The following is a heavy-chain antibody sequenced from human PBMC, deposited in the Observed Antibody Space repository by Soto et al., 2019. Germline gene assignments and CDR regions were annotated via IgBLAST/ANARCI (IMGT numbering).Heavy chain of an antibody. CDR3: ARSSSGPPPDAFDI. J-gene: IGHJ3*02. D-gene: IGHD6-19*01. CDR2: ISAYNGNT. V-gene: IGHV1-18*01. Sequence: ASVKVSCKASGYTFTTYDIYWVRQAPGQGLEWMGWISAYNGNTNYAQKLQGRVTMTTDTSTSTAYMELRSLRSDDTAVYYCARSSSGPPPDAFDIWGQGTMVTVS. CDR1: GYTFTTYD.